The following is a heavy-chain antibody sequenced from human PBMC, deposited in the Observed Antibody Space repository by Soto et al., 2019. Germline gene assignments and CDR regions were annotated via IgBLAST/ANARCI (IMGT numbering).Heavy chain of an antibody. J-gene: IGHJ4*02. CDR1: GLSLSSSGVG. CDR2: IYWDDDK. CDR3: AHTKGYCSSSKCKGAKGGFDY. Sequence: QITLKESGPTLVKPTQTLTLTCTFSGLSLSSSGVGVGWIRQPPGKALEWLALIYWDDDKRYSPSLQSRLTIAKDTPNNQVVLTMSNMDPVDEATYYCAHTKGYCSSSKCKGAKGGFDYWGQGWLVTVSS. V-gene: IGHV2-5*02. D-gene: IGHD2-2*01.